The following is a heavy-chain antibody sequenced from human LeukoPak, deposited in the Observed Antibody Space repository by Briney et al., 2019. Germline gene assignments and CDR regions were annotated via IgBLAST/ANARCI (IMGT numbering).Heavy chain of an antibody. Sequence: ALVKVSCKASGGTFSSYAISWVRQAPGQGLEWMGRIIPILGIANYAQKFQGRVTITADESTSTAYMELSSLRSEDTAVYYCARDLGIAAPPNQVDAFDIWGQGTMVTVSS. CDR1: GGTFSSYA. J-gene: IGHJ3*02. CDR2: IIPILGIA. CDR3: ARDLGIAAPPNQVDAFDI. V-gene: IGHV1-69*04. D-gene: IGHD6-13*01.